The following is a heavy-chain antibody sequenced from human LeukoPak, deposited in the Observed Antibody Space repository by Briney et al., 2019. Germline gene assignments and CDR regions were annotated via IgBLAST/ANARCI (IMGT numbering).Heavy chain of an antibody. CDR3: AKVIAAALPIGYFDY. CDR2: IIPIFGTA. V-gene: IGHV1-69*05. D-gene: IGHD6-13*01. Sequence: SVKVSCKASGGTFSSYAISWVRQAPGQGLEWMGGIIPIFGTANYAQKFQGRVTITTDESTSTAYMELSSLRSEDTAVYYCAKVIAAALPIGYFDYWGQGTLVTVSS. CDR1: GGTFSSYA. J-gene: IGHJ4*02.